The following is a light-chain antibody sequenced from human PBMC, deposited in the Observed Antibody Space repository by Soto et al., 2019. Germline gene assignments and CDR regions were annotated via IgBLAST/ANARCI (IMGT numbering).Light chain of an antibody. V-gene: IGKV1-27*01. Sequence: DIQMTQSPTSLSASVGHRVTITCRASQGIRNFVAWYQQKPGKAPKLLIYAASTLQSGVPSRFSGSGSGTDFTLTINSLQPEDVATYSCQKYSSVPVFGPGTKVEIK. CDR3: QKYSSVPV. CDR2: AAS. J-gene: IGKJ3*01. CDR1: QGIRNF.